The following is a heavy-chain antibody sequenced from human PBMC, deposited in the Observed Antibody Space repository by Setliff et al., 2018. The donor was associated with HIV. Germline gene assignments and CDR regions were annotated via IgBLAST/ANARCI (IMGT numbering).Heavy chain of an antibody. CDR2: IYYNGIT. V-gene: IGHV4-59*11. CDR1: GGSITSHY. D-gene: IGHD4-17*01. J-gene: IGHJ4*02. CDR3: ASFFVTTVTNQDY. Sequence: SETLSLTCTVSGGSITSHYWSFIRQPPGKGLEWIGSIYYNGITNYNPSLTSRVTISVDTSKNQFSLKLSSVTAADTAVYYCASFFVTTVTNQDYWGQGTPVTVSS.